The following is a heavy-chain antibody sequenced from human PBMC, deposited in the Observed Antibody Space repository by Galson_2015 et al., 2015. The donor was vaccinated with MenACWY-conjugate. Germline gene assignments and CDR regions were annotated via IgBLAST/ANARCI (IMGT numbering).Heavy chain of an antibody. V-gene: IGHV1-69*06. CDR2: IIPIFGTT. CDR1: GGTFNTYA. J-gene: IGHJ4*02. CDR3: ARAWTYFNLWSGYCDD. Sequence: SVKVSCKASGGTFNTYAISWVRQAPGQGLVWMGGIIPIFGTTDYARRFQGRVTITADTSTKTAYMDLSSLRSDDTAVYYCARAWTYFNLWSGYCDDWGQGTLVTVSS. D-gene: IGHD3-3*01.